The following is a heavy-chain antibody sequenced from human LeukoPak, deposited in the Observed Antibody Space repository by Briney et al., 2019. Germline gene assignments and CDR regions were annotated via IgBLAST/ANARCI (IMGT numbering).Heavy chain of an antibody. CDR2: ITYDGYYK. Sequence: GTSLRLSCAASGVSFTSYGMHWVRQAPGKGLEWVALITYDGYYKYYSDSVKGRFTISSDTSKNTLYLQMNSLRAEDTAVYYCARDLSPVVRASPMGYWGQGTLVTVSS. D-gene: IGHD3-10*01. CDR3: ARDLSPVVRASPMGY. J-gene: IGHJ4*02. CDR1: GVSFTSYG. V-gene: IGHV3-30*03.